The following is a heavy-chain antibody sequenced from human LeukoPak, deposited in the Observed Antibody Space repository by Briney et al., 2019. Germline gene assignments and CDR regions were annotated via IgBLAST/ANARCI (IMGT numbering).Heavy chain of an antibody. J-gene: IGHJ4*02. CDR2: IKQDGSAK. Sequence: GGSLRLSCAASGFTFSSYAMSWVRQAPGKGLEWVANIKQDGSAKPYVDSVKGRFTISRDNAKNSLFLQMNSLRAEDTAVYYCARDNGWSADFWGQGTLVTVSS. CDR3: ARDNGWSADF. D-gene: IGHD2-15*01. V-gene: IGHV3-7*03. CDR1: GFTFSSYA.